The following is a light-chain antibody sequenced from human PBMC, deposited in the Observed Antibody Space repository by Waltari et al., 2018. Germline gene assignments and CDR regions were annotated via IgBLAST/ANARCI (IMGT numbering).Light chain of an antibody. CDR1: QSISIY. V-gene: IGKV1-39*01. Sequence: DIQLTQSPSSLSASVGDRVTITCRASQSISIYLNWYQQKPGKAPKVVISAASSLQSGVPSRFSGSGSGTAFTLTISSLQPEDFATYYCQQCYSTPLTFGGGTKVE. J-gene: IGKJ4*01. CDR3: QQCYSTPLT. CDR2: AAS.